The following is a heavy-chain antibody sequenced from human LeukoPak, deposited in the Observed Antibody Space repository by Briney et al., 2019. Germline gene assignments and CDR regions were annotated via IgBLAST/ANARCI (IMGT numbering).Heavy chain of an antibody. J-gene: IGHJ6*03. Sequence: ASAKVSCKASGYTFTSYGISWVRQAPGQGLEWMGWISAYNGNTNYAQKLQGRVTMTTDTSTSTAYMELRSLRSDDTAVYYCARVDSSSWYYYYYYMDVWGKGTTVTVSS. CDR1: GYTFTSYG. CDR2: ISAYNGNT. D-gene: IGHD6-13*01. V-gene: IGHV1-18*01. CDR3: ARVDSSSWYYYYYYMDV.